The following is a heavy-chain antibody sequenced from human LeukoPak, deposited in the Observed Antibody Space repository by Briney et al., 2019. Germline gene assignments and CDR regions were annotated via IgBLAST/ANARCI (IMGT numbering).Heavy chain of an antibody. Sequence: GGSLRLSCAASGFTFSNYGMHWVRQAPGKGLEWVAFIHYDGDNIDYADSVKGRFTISRDNSKNTLYLQMNGLRPEDTAVYYCARGAIAVAGHPFYYYMDVWGKGTTVTVSS. J-gene: IGHJ6*03. CDR1: GFTFSNYG. D-gene: IGHD6-19*01. V-gene: IGHV3-30*02. CDR3: ARGAIAVAGHPFYYYMDV. CDR2: IHYDGDNI.